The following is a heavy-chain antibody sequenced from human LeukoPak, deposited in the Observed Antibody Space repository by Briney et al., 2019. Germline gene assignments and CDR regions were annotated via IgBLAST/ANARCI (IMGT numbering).Heavy chain of an antibody. Sequence: ASVKVSCKASGGTFSSYAISWVRQAPGQGLEWMGIINPSGGSTSYAQKFQGRVTMTRGMSTSTVYMELSSLRSEDTAVYYCAREEPDYYDSSGPSTCFDYWGQGTLVTVSS. V-gene: IGHV1-46*01. D-gene: IGHD3-22*01. CDR3: AREEPDYYDSSGPSTCFDY. CDR2: INPSGGST. CDR1: GGTFSSYA. J-gene: IGHJ4*02.